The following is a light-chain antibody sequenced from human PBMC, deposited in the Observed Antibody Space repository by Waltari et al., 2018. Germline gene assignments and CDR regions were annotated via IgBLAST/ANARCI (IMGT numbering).Light chain of an antibody. CDR1: QSVRRT. Sequence: DIVLTQSPGTLSVSPGARATLSCRASQSVRRTLAWYQQKPGQAPRLLIYDASTRAPGVPDRFSGSGFGTDFSLTISRLEPEDFAVYYCQKYGTLPATFGQGTKVEIK. CDR3: QKYGTLPAT. CDR2: DAS. V-gene: IGKV3-20*01. J-gene: IGKJ1*01.